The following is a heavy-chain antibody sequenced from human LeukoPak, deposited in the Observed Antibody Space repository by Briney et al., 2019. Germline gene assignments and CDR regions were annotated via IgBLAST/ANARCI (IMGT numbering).Heavy chain of an antibody. J-gene: IGHJ3*02. D-gene: IGHD1-26*01. CDR3: ARGGREGWWELLGNAFDI. CDR1: GFSFSRYE. Sequence: PGGSLRLSCAASGFSFSRYEMNWVRQAPGKGLEWISYISSSVGTTYYADSVRGRFTVSRDNAKNSLYLQMNSLRAEDTAVYYCARGGREGWWELLGNAFDIWGQGTMVTVSS. CDR2: ISSSVGTT. V-gene: IGHV3-48*03.